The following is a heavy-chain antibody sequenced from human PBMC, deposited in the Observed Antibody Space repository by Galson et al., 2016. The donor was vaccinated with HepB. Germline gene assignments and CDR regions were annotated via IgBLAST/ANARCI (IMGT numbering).Heavy chain of an antibody. Sequence: SLRLSCAASGFTFSSHWMHWARQAPGKGLEGVSRINTDGSSTSYADSVKGRFTISRDNAKNTLYLQMNSLRAEDTAVYYCARGGSRPIDYWGQGTLVTVSS. J-gene: IGHJ4*02. CDR2: INTDGSST. V-gene: IGHV3-74*01. CDR3: ARGGSRPIDY. D-gene: IGHD1-26*01. CDR1: GFTFSSHW.